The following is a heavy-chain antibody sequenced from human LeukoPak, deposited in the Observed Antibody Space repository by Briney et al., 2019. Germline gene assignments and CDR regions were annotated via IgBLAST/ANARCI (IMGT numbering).Heavy chain of an antibody. J-gene: IGHJ5*02. Sequence: GGSLRLSCVGSGFTFRSHAMSWVRQAPEKGLEFVSGIYENGGTTYYADSVKGRFSISRDNSKNTLYLQMDSLRGEDTAVYYCAKETPNTGWFDPWGQGTLVTVSS. CDR2: IYENGGTT. CDR1: GFTFRSHA. CDR3: AKETPNTGWFDP. V-gene: IGHV3-23*01. D-gene: IGHD1-14*01.